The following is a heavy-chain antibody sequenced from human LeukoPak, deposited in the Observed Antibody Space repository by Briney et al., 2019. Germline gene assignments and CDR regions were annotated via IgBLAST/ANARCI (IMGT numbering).Heavy chain of an antibody. V-gene: IGHV4-59*08. CDR3: ARGFYYYDSSGPVGAFDI. CDR1: GGSISSYH. D-gene: IGHD3-22*01. Sequence: SETLSLTCTVSGGSISSYHWSWIRQPPGKGLEWIGYIYYSGSTNYNPSLKSRVTISVDTSKNQFSLKLSSVTAADTAVYYCARGFYYYDSSGPVGAFDIWGQGTMVTVSS. CDR2: IYYSGST. J-gene: IGHJ3*02.